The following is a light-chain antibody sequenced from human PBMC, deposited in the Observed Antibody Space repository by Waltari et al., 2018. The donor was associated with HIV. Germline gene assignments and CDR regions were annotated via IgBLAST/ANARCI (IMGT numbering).Light chain of an antibody. CDR1: SSNIGSNF. Sequence: QSVLTQPPSASGTPGHSVTISCSGSSSNIGSNFVYWYQQLPGTAPKLLIYRNNQRPSGFPDLFSGSKSGTSASLAISGLRSEDEADYYCAAWDDSLREVFGGGTKLTVL. J-gene: IGLJ3*02. CDR2: RNN. V-gene: IGLV1-47*01. CDR3: AAWDDSLREV.